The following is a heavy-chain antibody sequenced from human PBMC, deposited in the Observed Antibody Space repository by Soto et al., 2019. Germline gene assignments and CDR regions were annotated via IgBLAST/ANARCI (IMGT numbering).Heavy chain of an antibody. D-gene: IGHD3-22*01. V-gene: IGHV4-39*01. J-gene: IGHJ4*02. CDR1: GGSISSSSYY. CDR2: IYYSGST. CDR3: GRVRFTMIVGVPHNYLDY. Sequence: PSETLSLTCTVSGGSISSSSYYWGWIRQPPGKGLEWIGSIYYSGSTYYNPSLKSRVTISVDTSKNQFSLKLSSVTAADTAVYYCGRVRFTMIVGVPHNYLDYWGQGTLVT.